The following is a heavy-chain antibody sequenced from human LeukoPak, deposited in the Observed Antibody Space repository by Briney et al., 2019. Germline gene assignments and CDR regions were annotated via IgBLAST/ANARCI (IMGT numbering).Heavy chain of an antibody. CDR1: GYTFTSYG. J-gene: IGHJ4*02. V-gene: IGHV1-18*01. CDR2: ISAYNGNT. D-gene: IGHD3-22*01. CDR3: ARDRGWGNYYDSSGYYLSGPSY. Sequence: ASVKVSCKASGYTFTSYGISWVRQAPGQGLEWMGWISAYNGNTNYAQKLQGRVTMTTDTSTSTAYMELRSLRSDDTAVYYCARDRGWGNYYDSSGYYLSGPSYWGQGXLVTVSS.